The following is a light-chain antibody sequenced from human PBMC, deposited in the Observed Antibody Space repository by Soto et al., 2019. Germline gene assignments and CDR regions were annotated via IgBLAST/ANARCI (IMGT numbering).Light chain of an antibody. CDR3: QQYTSYSRT. CDR1: QSISSW. CDR2: DAS. J-gene: IGKJ1*01. V-gene: IGKV1-5*01. Sequence: DIQMTQSPSTLSASVGDKVTITCRASQSISSWLAWYQQKPGKAPKLLIFDASSLESGVPPRFSGSGSGTEFTLNISSLQPDDFAIYYCQQYTSYSRTFGQGTKGDSK.